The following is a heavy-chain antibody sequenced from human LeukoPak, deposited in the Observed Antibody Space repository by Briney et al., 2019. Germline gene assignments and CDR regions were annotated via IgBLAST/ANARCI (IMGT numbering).Heavy chain of an antibody. Sequence: PGGSLRLSCAASGFTFSDYYMSWVRQASGKGLEWVGRIRSKANSYATAYAASVKGRFTISRDDSKNTAYLQMNSLKTEDTAVYYCTRRDIVGATTEGLYYYGMDVWGQGTTVTVSS. J-gene: IGHJ6*02. CDR1: GFTFSDYY. CDR2: IRSKANSYAT. V-gene: IGHV3-73*01. CDR3: TRRDIVGATTEGLYYYGMDV. D-gene: IGHD1-26*01.